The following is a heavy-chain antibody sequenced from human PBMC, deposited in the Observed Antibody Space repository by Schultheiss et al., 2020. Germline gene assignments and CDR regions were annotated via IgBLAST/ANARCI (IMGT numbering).Heavy chain of an antibody. J-gene: IGHJ4*02. CDR2: ISYDGSNK. Sequence: GGSLRLSCAASGFTFSSYAMHWVRQAPGKGLEWVAVISYDGSNKYYADSVKGRFTISRDNSKNTLYLQMNSLRAEDTAVYYCARARFGVANGVCSSWGQGTLVTVSS. CDR3: ARARFGVANGVCSS. V-gene: IGHV3-30-3*01. CDR1: GFTFSSYA. D-gene: IGHD2-8*01.